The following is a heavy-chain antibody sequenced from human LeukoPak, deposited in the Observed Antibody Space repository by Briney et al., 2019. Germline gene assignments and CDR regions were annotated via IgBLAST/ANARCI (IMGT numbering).Heavy chain of an antibody. CDR3: ARAGSSWYLGWFDP. D-gene: IGHD6-13*01. CDR2: IYSGGST. V-gene: IGHV3-66*01. Sequence: GGSLRLSCAASGFTVSSNYMSWVRQAPGKGLEWVSVIYSGGSTYYADSVKGRFTISRDNSKNTLYLQMNSLRAEDTAVYYCARAGSSWYLGWFDPWGQGTLVTVSS. CDR1: GFTVSSNY. J-gene: IGHJ5*02.